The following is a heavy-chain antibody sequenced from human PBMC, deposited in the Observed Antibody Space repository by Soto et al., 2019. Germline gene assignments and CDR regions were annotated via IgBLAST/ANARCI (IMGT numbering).Heavy chain of an antibody. D-gene: IGHD2-21*02. Sequence: QITLKESGPTLVKPTQTLTLTCTFSGFSLNTGGLGVGWIRQPPGKALEWLALIYWDDDKRYSPSLKSRLTLTKDTSKHQVVLTMTNMDPVDTATYYCAHSRCGGDCLQSYSSHYYYGMDVWGQGTTVTVSS. CDR2: IYWDDDK. CDR1: GFSLNTGGLG. V-gene: IGHV2-5*02. CDR3: AHSRCGGDCLQSYSSHYYYGMDV. J-gene: IGHJ6*02.